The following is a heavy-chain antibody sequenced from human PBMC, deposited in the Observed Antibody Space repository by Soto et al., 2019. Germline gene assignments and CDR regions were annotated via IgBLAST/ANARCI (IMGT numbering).Heavy chain of an antibody. J-gene: IGHJ6*02. CDR3: ARVLTTGPPYYYYYGMDV. D-gene: IGHD4-4*01. CDR2: INPNSGGT. CDR1: GYTFTGYY. V-gene: IGHV1-2*04. Sequence: GASVKVSCKASGYTFTGYYMHWVRQAPGQGLEWMGWINPNSGGTNYAQKFQGWVTMTRDTSISTAYMELSRLRSDDTAVYYCARVLTTGPPYYYYYGMDVWGQGTTVTVSS.